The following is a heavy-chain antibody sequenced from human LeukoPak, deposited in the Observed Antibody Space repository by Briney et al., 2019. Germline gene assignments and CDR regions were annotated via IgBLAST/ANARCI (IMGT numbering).Heavy chain of an antibody. CDR1: GYSFTCYW. CDR2: IYPGDSDT. CDR3: ARLRSELDYGGNSDKAFDI. J-gene: IGHJ3*02. D-gene: IGHD4-23*01. Sequence: GESLKISCKGSGYSFTCYWIGWVRQMPGKGLEWMGIIYPGDSDTRYSPSFQGQVTISADKSISTAYLQWSSLRASDTAMYYCARLRSELDYGGNSDKAFDIWGQGTMVTVSS. V-gene: IGHV5-51*01.